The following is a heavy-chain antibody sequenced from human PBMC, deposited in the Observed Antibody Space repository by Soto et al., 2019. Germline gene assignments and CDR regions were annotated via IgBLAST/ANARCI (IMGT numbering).Heavy chain of an antibody. D-gene: IGHD2-21*02. V-gene: IGHV3-21*01. Sequence: LRLSCAASGFTFSGYSMNWDRQAPGKGLEWVASISTRSDIYYADSVKGRFTISRDNAKNSVSLQMNSLRAEDTAVYYCAREETAWPLAYGLDVWGQGTTVTVSS. CDR3: AREETAWPLAYGLDV. CDR2: ISTRSDI. CDR1: GFTFSGYS. J-gene: IGHJ6*02.